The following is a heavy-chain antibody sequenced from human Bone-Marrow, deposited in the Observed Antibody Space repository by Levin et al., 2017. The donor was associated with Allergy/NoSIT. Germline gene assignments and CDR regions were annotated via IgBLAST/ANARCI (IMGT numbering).Heavy chain of an antibody. V-gene: IGHV7-4-1*02. J-gene: IGHJ4*02. Sequence: ASVKVSCKASGYTFSSYAMNWVRQAPGQGLEWMGWINTNIGNPTYAQGFTGRFVFTLETSVTTVYLQINSLRTEDTAVYYCARKFCGSSCHLDSWGQGTLVTVSS. CDR2: INTNIGNP. CDR3: ARKFCGSSCHLDS. CDR1: GYTFSSYA. D-gene: IGHD2-2*01.